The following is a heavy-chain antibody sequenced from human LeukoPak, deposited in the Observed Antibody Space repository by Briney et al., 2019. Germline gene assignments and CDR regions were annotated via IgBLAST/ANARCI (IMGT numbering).Heavy chain of an antibody. CDR1: GFIFSSYA. D-gene: IGHD2-15*01. J-gene: IGHJ4*02. V-gene: IGHV3-23*01. Sequence: GGSLRLSCAASGFIFSSYAMNWVRQAPGKGLEWVSTISASGGSTYYADSVKGRVTISRDNSKNTLYLQMNSLRAEDTAVYYCAKAGAVVVVAAKFFDYWGQGTLVTVSS. CDR3: AKAGAVVVVAAKFFDY. CDR2: ISASGGST.